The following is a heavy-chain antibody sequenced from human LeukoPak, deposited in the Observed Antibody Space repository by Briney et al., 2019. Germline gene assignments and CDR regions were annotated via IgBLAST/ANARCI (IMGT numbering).Heavy chain of an antibody. CDR2: ISGSGGNT. J-gene: IGHJ4*02. CDR1: GFTFSSYA. Sequence: GASLRLSCAASGFTFSSYAMSWVRQAPGKGLEWVSVISGSGGNTYFADSVKGRFTISRDNSKNTLYLQMNSLRAEDTAIYYCAKDGKGAPVAGTGYFDYWGQGTLVTVSS. V-gene: IGHV3-23*01. D-gene: IGHD6-19*01. CDR3: AKDGKGAPVAGTGYFDY.